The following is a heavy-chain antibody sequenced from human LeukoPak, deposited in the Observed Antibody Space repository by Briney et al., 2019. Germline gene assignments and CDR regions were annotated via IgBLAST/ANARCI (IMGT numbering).Heavy chain of an antibody. CDR2: INHSGST. D-gene: IGHD6-19*01. CDR1: GGSFGDYY. V-gene: IGHV4-34*01. Sequence: SETLSLTCAVYGGSFGDYYWTWIRQSPGKGLEWIGEINHSGSTNYNPSLKSRVVMSIDTSKTQFSLKLTSVTAADTGVYYCAREGATVAGKTSLDYWGQGTPVTVSS. J-gene: IGHJ4*02. CDR3: AREGATVAGKTSLDY.